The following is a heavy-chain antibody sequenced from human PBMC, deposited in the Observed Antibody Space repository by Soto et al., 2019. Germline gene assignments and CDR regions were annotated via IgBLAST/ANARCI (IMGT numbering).Heavy chain of an antibody. CDR2: IWHDGKNK. CDR1: GLTFINFG. D-gene: IGHD1-1*01. J-gene: IGHJ4*02. CDR3: SRDTGNDDDMDQ. V-gene: IGHV3-33*01. Sequence: GGALLLPCAASGLTFINFGKHWVLQAPGKELEWVAVIWHDGKNKYYADSAKGRFTISRDNSMNTLYLQMNSLRDEDTAVYYGSRDTGNDDDMDQWGQGTLGTVSS.